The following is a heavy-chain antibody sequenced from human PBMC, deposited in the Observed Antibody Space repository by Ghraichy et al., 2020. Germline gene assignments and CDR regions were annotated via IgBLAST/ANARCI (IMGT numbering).Heavy chain of an antibody. J-gene: IGHJ4*02. CDR3: ARATGYSYGKSALDY. CDR2: ITGSGGTT. CDR1: EFSFSSYA. D-gene: IGHD5-18*01. Sequence: GGSLRLSCAASEFSFSSYAMSWVRQAPGKWLDWVSGITGSGGTTNSADSVKGRFTISRDNSKNMLYLQMNSLRAEDTAVYYCARATGYSYGKSALDYWGQGTLVTVSS. V-gene: IGHV3-23*01.